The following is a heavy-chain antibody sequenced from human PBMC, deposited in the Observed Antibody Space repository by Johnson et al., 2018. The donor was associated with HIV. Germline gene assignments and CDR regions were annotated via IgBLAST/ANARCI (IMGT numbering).Heavy chain of an antibody. Sequence: QVQLVESGGGVVQPGRSLRLSCAASGFTFSSYGMHWVRQAPGKGLEWVAVISYDGSNKYYADSVKGRCTISRDNSKNTLYLEMNSLRAEDTAVYYCAKGGIDAFDIWGQGTMVTVSS. D-gene: IGHD6-25*01. CDR3: AKGGIDAFDI. J-gene: IGHJ3*02. CDR1: GFTFSSYG. V-gene: IGHV3-30*18. CDR2: ISYDGSNK.